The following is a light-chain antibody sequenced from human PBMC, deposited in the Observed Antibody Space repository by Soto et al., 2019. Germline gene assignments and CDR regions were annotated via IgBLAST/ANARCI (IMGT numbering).Light chain of an antibody. CDR3: SSYTSNITPYV. CDR1: SSDVGGYNF. CDR2: HVT. Sequence: QSVLTQPASMSGSPGQSITISCTGTSSDVGGYNFVSWYQQHPGKAPKLMIYHVTNRPSGVSSRFSGSKSGNTASLTISGLQAEDEGDYFCSSYTSNITPYVFGTGTKLTVL. V-gene: IGLV2-14*01. J-gene: IGLJ1*01.